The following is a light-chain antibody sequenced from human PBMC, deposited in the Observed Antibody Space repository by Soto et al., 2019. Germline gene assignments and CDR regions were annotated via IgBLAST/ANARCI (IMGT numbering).Light chain of an antibody. Sequence: DIQMTQSPSSLSASVGDGVTITCRASQSISSYLNWYQQKPGKAPKLLIYAASSLQSGVPSRFSGSGSGTDFTLTISSLQPEDFATYYCQQSYSAPQCTFGQGTKVDIK. CDR3: QQSYSAPQCT. J-gene: IGKJ2*02. V-gene: IGKV1-39*01. CDR2: AAS. CDR1: QSISSY.